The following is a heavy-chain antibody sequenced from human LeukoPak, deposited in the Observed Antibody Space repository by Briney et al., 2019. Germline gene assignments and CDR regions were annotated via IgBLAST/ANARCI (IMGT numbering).Heavy chain of an antibody. CDR3: AKAGSIRFDY. J-gene: IGHJ4*02. CDR1: GFTFSNYG. CDR2: ISGSGGNT. D-gene: IGHD1-26*01. Sequence: GGSLRLSCAASGFTFSNYGMSWVRQAPGKGLEWVSGISGSGGNTYYAGSVKGRFTISRDNSKNTLYLQMNSLRAEDTAVYYCAKAGSIRFDYWGQGTLVTVSS. V-gene: IGHV3-23*01.